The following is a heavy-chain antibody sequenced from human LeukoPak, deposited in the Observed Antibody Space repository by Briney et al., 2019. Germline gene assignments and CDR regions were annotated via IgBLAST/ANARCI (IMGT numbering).Heavy chain of an antibody. V-gene: IGHV3-74*01. Sequence: GGSLRLSCAASGFTFSSYWMHWVRQAPGKGLGWVSRINSDGSSTSYADSVKGRFTISRDNAKNTLYLQMNSLRAEDTAVYYCASQNYFYLNWFDPWGQGTLVTVSS. CDR3: ASQNYFYLNWFDP. J-gene: IGHJ5*02. CDR2: INSDGSST. D-gene: IGHD3-10*01. CDR1: GFTFSSYW.